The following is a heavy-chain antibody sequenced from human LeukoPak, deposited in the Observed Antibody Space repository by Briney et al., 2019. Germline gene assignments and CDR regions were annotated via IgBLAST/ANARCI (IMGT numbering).Heavy chain of an antibody. Sequence: KPSETLSLTCTVSGGSISSHYWSWIRQPPGKGLEWIGYIYYSGSTNYNPSLKSRVTISVDTSKNQFSLKLSSVTAADTAVYYCARVHYDFWSGYYTGVNYYYMDVWGKGTTVTVSS. D-gene: IGHD3-3*01. J-gene: IGHJ6*03. CDR3: ARVHYDFWSGYYTGVNYYYMDV. CDR1: GGSISSHY. V-gene: IGHV4-59*11. CDR2: IYYSGST.